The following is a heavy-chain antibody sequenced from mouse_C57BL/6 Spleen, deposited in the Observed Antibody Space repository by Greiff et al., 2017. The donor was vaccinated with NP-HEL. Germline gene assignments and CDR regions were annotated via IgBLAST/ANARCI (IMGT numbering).Heavy chain of an antibody. Sequence: QVQLQQPGAELVKPGASVKLSCKASGYTFTSYWMQWVKQRPGQGLEWIGEIDPSDSYTNYNQKFKGKATLTVDTSSSTAYMQLSSLTSEDSAVYYCARWGGTHYFDYWGQGTTLTVSS. CDR3: ARWGGTHYFDY. J-gene: IGHJ2*01. CDR2: IDPSDSYT. CDR1: GYTFTSYW. D-gene: IGHD4-1*01. V-gene: IGHV1-50*01.